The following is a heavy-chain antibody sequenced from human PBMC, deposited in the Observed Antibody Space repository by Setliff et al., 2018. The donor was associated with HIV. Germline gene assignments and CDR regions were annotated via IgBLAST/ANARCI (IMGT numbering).Heavy chain of an antibody. CDR2: IYWNADK. CDR3: ARTGAVAGRKPSLLLGYFDY. Sequence: SGPTLVNPTQTLTLTCTFSGFSLRTTGVGVGWIRQPPGKGLEWLALIYWNADKRYSPSLKTRLTISKDTSKNQVVLTMTNMDPVDTATYYCARTGAVAGRKPSLLLGYFDYWGQGALVTVSS. CDR1: GFSLRTTGVG. D-gene: IGHD6-19*01. V-gene: IGHV2-5*01. J-gene: IGHJ4*02.